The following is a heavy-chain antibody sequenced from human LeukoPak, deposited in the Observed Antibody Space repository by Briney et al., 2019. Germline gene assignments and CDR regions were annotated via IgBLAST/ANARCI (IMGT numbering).Heavy chain of an antibody. CDR1: SGSIGNYY. V-gene: IGHV4-4*07. Sequence: SETLSLTCTVSSGSIGNYYWSWIRQPAGKGLEWIGRIHKSGSTNYSPSLKSRVTMSVDTSTSRFSLKLSSVTAADTAVYYCARFDSGGYYTLDYWGQGTLVTVSS. J-gene: IGHJ4*02. CDR2: IHKSGST. D-gene: IGHD3-22*01. CDR3: ARFDSGGYYTLDY.